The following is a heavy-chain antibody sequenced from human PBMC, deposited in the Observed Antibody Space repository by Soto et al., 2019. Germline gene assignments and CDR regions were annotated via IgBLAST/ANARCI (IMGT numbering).Heavy chain of an antibody. D-gene: IGHD3-10*01. Sequence: QVQLVQSGAEVKKPGASVKVSCKASGYTFTSYGISWVRQAPGQGLEWMGWISAYNGNTNYAQKLQGRVTMTTDTSTSKADMELGSLGSDDTAVYYCARKGRGVRSHYDYGMDVWGQGTTVTVSS. J-gene: IGHJ6*02. CDR3: ARKGRGVRSHYDYGMDV. V-gene: IGHV1-18*01. CDR2: ISAYNGNT. CDR1: GYTFTSYG.